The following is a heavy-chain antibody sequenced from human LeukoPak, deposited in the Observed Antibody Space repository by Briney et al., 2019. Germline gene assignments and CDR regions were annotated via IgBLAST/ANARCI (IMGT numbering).Heavy chain of an antibody. J-gene: IGHJ4*02. D-gene: IGHD2-2*01. CDR1: GFTFSSYG. Sequence: GGSLRLSCAASGFTFSSYGMHWVRQAPGKGLEWVAFIRYDGSNKYYADSVKGRFTISRDSSKNTLFLQMNSLRAEDTAVYYCARRYCSSTSCSFGGELDDWGQGTLVTVSS. CDR3: ARRYCSSTSCSFGGELDD. CDR2: IRYDGSNK. V-gene: IGHV3-30*02.